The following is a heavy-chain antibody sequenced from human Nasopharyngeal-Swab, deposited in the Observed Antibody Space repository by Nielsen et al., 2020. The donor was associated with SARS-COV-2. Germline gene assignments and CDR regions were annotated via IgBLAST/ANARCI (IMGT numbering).Heavy chain of an antibody. D-gene: IGHD3-9*01. CDR1: GFTCSSYS. V-gene: IGHV3-21*01. Sequence: ESLKISCAASGFTCSSYSMNLVRHAPGKGLECGSSIIISSSYIYYADSVNGRFTISRDNAKNSLYLQMNSRRAEDTAVYYCAKDKRYFDWDGMDVWGQGTTVTVSS. J-gene: IGHJ6*02. CDR3: AKDKRYFDWDGMDV. CDR2: IIISSSYI.